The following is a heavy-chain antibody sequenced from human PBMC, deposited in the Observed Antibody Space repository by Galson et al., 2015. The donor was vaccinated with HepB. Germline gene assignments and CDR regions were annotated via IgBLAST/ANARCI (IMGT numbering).Heavy chain of an antibody. CDR1: GFTFSSYG. CDR3: AKDRLAFLEWLGVGAGEGMDV. Sequence: SLRLSCAASGFTFSSYGMHWVRQAPGKGLEWVAVISYDESNKYYADSVKGRFTISRDNSKNTLYLQMNSLRAEDTAVYYCAKDRLAFLEWLGVGAGEGMDVWGQGTTVTVSS. J-gene: IGHJ6*02. D-gene: IGHD3-3*02. V-gene: IGHV3-30*18. CDR2: ISYDESNK.